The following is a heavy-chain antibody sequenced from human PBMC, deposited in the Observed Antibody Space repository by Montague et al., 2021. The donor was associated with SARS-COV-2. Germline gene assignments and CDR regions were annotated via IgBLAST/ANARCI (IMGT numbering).Heavy chain of an antibody. D-gene: IGHD2-15*01. CDR2: IYHSGST. Sequence: SETLSLTCAVSGVSIGSNNWWSWVRQPPGKGLEWIGEIYHSGSTNYNPSLRSRGTISVDKSKNQFSLKMSSVTAADTAVFYCARGLGCSGGRCYGDWLDPWGQGTLVTVSS. J-gene: IGHJ5*02. V-gene: IGHV4-4*02. CDR3: ARGLGCSGGRCYGDWLDP. CDR1: GVSIGSNNW.